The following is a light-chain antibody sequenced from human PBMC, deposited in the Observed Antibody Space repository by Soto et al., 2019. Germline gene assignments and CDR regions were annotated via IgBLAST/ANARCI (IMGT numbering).Light chain of an antibody. CDR1: TSDIGTNA. CDR3: ATWHDSFYV. CDR2: TNN. Sequence: QSVLTQPPSASGSPGQRVIVSCSGSTSDIGTNAVNWFQHLPGTAPKLLIYTNNQRPSGVPVRFSGSKSGTSASLAISGLQSEDEADYYCATWHDSFYVFGTGTKVTVL. J-gene: IGLJ1*01. V-gene: IGLV1-44*01.